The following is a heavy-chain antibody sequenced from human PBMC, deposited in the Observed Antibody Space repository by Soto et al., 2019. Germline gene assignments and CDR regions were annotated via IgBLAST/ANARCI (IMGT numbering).Heavy chain of an antibody. J-gene: IGHJ4*02. V-gene: IGHV1-18*01. D-gene: IGHD4-17*01. Sequence: QVQLVQSGAEVKKPGASVKVSCKASGYTFTSYGFSWVRQAPGQGLEWMGWISAYNGNPNYSQKLQGRVTMTTDTTQSPAHREPKSLRSEGTAVYYWARGTTVATGNYWGQGTLVTVSS. CDR1: GYTFTSYG. CDR3: ARGTTVATGNY. CDR2: ISAYNGNP.